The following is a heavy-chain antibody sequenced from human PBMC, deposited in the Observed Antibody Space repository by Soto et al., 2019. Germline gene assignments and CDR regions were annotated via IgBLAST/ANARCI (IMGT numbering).Heavy chain of an antibody. Sequence: GGSLRLSCAASGFTFSSYAMSWVRQAPGKGLEWVSAISGSGGSTYYADSVKGRFTISRDNSKNTLYLQMNSLRAEDAAVYYCAKPSRGIAVACWFDPWGQGTLVTVSS. D-gene: IGHD6-19*01. CDR2: ISGSGGST. V-gene: IGHV3-23*01. CDR1: GFTFSSYA. CDR3: AKPSRGIAVACWFDP. J-gene: IGHJ5*02.